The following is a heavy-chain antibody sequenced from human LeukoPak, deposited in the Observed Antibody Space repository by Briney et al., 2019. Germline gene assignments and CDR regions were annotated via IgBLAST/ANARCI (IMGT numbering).Heavy chain of an antibody. D-gene: IGHD6-19*01. CDR2: ISYDGSNK. Sequence: GGSLRLSCVVSGFTFSSYGMHWVRQAPGKGLEWVAVISYDGSNKYYADSVKGRFTISRDNSKNTLYLQMNSLRAEDTAVYYCAKDPLTNAKGWVSIAVAGTFDYWGQGTLVTVSS. CDR3: AKDPLTNAKGWVSIAVAGTFDY. V-gene: IGHV3-30*18. J-gene: IGHJ4*02. CDR1: GFTFSSYG.